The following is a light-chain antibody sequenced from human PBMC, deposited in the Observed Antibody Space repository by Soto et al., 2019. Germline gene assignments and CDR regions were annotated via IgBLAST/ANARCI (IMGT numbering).Light chain of an antibody. Sequence: EIVLTQSPDTLSLSPGEGATLSCRASLSVRRDNLAWYQQKPGQAPRLLIYGTSTRASGISDRFSGGGSGTDFTLTISRLQPEDYAVYYCQQYDTSRRTFGQGTKVDIK. J-gene: IGKJ1*01. CDR3: QQYDTSRRT. CDR2: GTS. CDR1: LSVRRDN. V-gene: IGKV3-20*01.